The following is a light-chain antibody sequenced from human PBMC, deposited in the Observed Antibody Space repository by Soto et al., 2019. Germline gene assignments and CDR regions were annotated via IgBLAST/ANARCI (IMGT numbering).Light chain of an antibody. V-gene: IGKV3-15*01. Sequence: EIVMTQSPATLSVSPGERATLSCRASQSVSSNLAWYQQKPGQAPRLLLYGASTRATGIPARFSGSVSGTEFTLTISSLQSEDFAVYYFQQYNNWPPYTFGQGTKLEIK. CDR2: GAS. CDR3: QQYNNWPPYT. J-gene: IGKJ2*01. CDR1: QSVSSN.